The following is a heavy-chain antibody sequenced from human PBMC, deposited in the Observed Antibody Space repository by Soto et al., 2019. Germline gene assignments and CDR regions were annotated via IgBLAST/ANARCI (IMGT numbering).Heavy chain of an antibody. CDR3: AKDTGGYSISSRNYYYYMDV. D-gene: IGHD6-6*01. CDR2: ISGNSGSI. J-gene: IGHJ6*03. V-gene: IGHV3-9*01. CDR1: GFTFDDYA. Sequence: DVQLVESGGGLVQPGRSLRLSCAASGFTFDDYAMHWVRQAPGKGLEWVSGISGNSGSIGYADSVKGRFTISRDNAKNTLYLQMNSQRAEDTAVYNCAKDTGGYSISSRNYYYYMDVWGKGTTVTVSS.